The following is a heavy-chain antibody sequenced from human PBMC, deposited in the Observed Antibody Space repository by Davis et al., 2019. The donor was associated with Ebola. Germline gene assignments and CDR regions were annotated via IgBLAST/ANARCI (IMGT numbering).Heavy chain of an antibody. CDR3: ASERIAVTGP. Sequence: PGGSLRLSCAASGITFSIYSMNGVRQPPGKRLEWVESISSGSTYMRYADSVKGRFTISRDNAKKSLYLQMNSLRAEDTAVYYCASERIAVTGPGGQGTLVIVSS. D-gene: IGHD6-19*01. CDR1: GITFSIYS. V-gene: IGHV3-21*01. J-gene: IGHJ4*02. CDR2: ISSGSTYM.